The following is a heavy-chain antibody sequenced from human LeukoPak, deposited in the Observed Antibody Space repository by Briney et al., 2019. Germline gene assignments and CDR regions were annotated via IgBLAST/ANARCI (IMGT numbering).Heavy chain of an antibody. Sequence: PGGSLRLSCAASGFTFSSYDMSWVRQAPGKGLEWVSAISGSGGSTYYADSVKGRFTVSRDISKNSLYLQMNSLRAEDTAVYYCARVPAPPGDYYYYMDVWGKGTTVTVSS. CDR3: ARVPAPPGDYYYYMDV. J-gene: IGHJ6*03. V-gene: IGHV3-23*01. CDR2: ISGSGGST. CDR1: GFTFSSYD. D-gene: IGHD2-2*01.